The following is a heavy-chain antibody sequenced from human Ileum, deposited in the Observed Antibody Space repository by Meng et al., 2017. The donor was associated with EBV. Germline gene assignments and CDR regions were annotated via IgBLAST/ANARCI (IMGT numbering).Heavy chain of an antibody. D-gene: IGHD5-18*01. J-gene: IGHJ5*02. CDR2: IFHSGHT. Sequence: QLDQSGVGSLNPSEPLSVTCDVVGGFFNAYYWTWIRQSPGGGLEWIGEIFHSGHTNYNPSLESRVSMSVATSKKQFSLLLSSVTAADSGLYFCARGREYTGQLDLWGLGTLVTVSS. CDR3: ARGREYTGQLDL. V-gene: IGHV4-34*01. CDR1: GGFFNAYY.